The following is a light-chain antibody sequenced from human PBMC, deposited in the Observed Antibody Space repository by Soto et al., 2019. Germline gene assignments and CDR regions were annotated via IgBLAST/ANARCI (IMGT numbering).Light chain of an antibody. Sequence: DIQMTQSPSTLSASVGDRVTITCRASQSISPWLAWYQQKPGKAPKLLINKASILQNGVPSRFSGSGSGTEFTLTISCLQSEDFATYYCQQYYSYSWTFGQGTKGDI. CDR1: QSISPW. CDR2: KAS. J-gene: IGKJ1*01. CDR3: QQYYSYSWT. V-gene: IGKV1-5*03.